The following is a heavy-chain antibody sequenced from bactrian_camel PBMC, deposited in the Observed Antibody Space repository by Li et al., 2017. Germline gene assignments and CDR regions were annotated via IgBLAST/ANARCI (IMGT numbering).Heavy chain of an antibody. CDR1: GYTFSTYC. CDR3: AAVRKGPNGGSWPASMIRKALLLGY. V-gene: IGHV3S67*01. Sequence: VESGGGSVQAGGSLRLSCAASGYTFSTYCMGWVREAPGREREAVAAIASDGSSSFADFVKGRFTISQDNAKNTLYLQMNSLKLEDTAMYYCAAVRKGPNGGSWPASMIRKALLLGYRGQGTQVTVS. J-gene: IGHJ6*01. D-gene: IGHD6*01. CDR2: IASDGSS.